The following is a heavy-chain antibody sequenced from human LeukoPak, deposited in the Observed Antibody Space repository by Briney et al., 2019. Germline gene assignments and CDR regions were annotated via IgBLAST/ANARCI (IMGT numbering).Heavy chain of an antibody. CDR1: RFTFSSRW. D-gene: IGHD1-14*01. J-gene: IGHJ4*02. Sequence: PGGSLRLSCEASRFTFSSRWMNWVRQAPGRGLEWVGNINPDGSEKYYVDSARGRFTISRDNTKNSMYLQMNSLRAEDTAVYFCLGAGDLGWGQGTPVTVSS. CDR3: LGAGDLG. V-gene: IGHV3-7*01. CDR2: INPDGSEK.